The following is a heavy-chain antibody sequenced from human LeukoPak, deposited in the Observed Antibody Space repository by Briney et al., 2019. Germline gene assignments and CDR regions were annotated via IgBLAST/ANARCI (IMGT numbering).Heavy chain of an antibody. J-gene: IGHJ4*02. Sequence: GASVKVPCKASGYTFTGYYMHWVRQAPGQGLEWMGRINPNSGGTNYAQKFQGRVTMTRDTSISTAYMELSRLRSDDTAVYYCARPRRGSSWYDYWGQGTLVTVSS. CDR3: ARPRRGSSWYDY. V-gene: IGHV1-2*06. D-gene: IGHD6-13*01. CDR1: GYTFTGYY. CDR2: INPNSGGT.